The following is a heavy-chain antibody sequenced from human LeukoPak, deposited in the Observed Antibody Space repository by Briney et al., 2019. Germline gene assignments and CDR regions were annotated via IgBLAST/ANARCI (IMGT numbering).Heavy chain of an antibody. CDR1: GYTFTSHY. V-gene: IGHV1-46*01. CDR3: AREVVRGVIITLAFDI. D-gene: IGHD3-10*01. Sequence: ASVKVSCKASGYTFTSHYIHWVRQAPGQGLEWMGIISPSGGSTTYAQKFQGRVTMTRDTSTSTVYMDLSSLRSEDTAVYYCAREVVRGVIITLAFDIWGQGTMVTVSS. CDR2: ISPSGGST. J-gene: IGHJ3*02.